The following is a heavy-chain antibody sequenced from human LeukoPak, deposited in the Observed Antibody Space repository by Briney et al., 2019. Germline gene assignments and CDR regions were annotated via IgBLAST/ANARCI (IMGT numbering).Heavy chain of an antibody. CDR2: IKQDGSEK. CDR1: GFTFSSYW. CDR3: ARCKDYGDHLSLFL. Sequence: PGGSLRLSCAASGFTFSSYWMSWVRQAPGKGLEWVANIKQDGSEKYYVDSVKGRFTISRDNSKNTVFLQMNSLRAEDTAVYYCARCKDYGDHLSLFLWGQGTLVTVSS. V-gene: IGHV3-7*01. D-gene: IGHD4-17*01. J-gene: IGHJ4*02.